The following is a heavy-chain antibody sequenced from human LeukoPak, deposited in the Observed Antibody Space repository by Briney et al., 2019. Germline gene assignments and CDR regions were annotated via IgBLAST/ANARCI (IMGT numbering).Heavy chain of an antibody. CDR1: GGTFSSYA. CDR2: IIPIFGTA. V-gene: IGHV1-69*01. Sequence: SSVKVSCKASGGTFSSYAISWVRQAPGQGLEWMGGIIPIFGTANYAQKFQGRVTITADESTSTAYMELSSLRSGDTAVYFCSRGGSAAGRGEYFQYWGQGTLVTVSS. J-gene: IGHJ1*01. D-gene: IGHD6-13*01. CDR3: SRGGSAAGRGEYFQY.